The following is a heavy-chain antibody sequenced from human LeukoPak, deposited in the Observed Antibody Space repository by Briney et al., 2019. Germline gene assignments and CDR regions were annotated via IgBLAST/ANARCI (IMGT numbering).Heavy chain of an antibody. V-gene: IGHV3-53*01. J-gene: IGHJ3*02. Sequence: GGSLRLSCAASGFTVSSNHMSWVRQAPGKGLEWVSVIYSGGSTYNADSVRGRFAISRDNSRNTLYLQMNSLRVEDTAVYYCVRFPRRFDCGGDCYSAFDIWGQGTMVTVSS. CDR1: GFTVSSNH. CDR3: VRFPRRFDCGGDCYSAFDI. D-gene: IGHD2-21*02. CDR2: IYSGGST.